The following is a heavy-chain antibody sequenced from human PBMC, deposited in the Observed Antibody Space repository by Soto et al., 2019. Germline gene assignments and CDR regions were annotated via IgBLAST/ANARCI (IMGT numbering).Heavy chain of an antibody. CDR2: INPSGGST. V-gene: IGHV1-46*03. J-gene: IGHJ3*02. CDR1: GFTFTSYY. CDR3: AREGIDSSGCDAFDI. Sequence: GTSVKVSCKASGFTFTSYYMHWVRQAPGQGLEWMGIINPSGGSTSYAQKFQGRVTMTRDTSTSTVYMELSSLRSEDTAVYYCAREGIDSSGCDAFDIWGQGTMVTVSS. D-gene: IGHD3-22*01.